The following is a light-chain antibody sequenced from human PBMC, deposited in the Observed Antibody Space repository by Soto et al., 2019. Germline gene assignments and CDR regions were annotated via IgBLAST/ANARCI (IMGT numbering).Light chain of an antibody. CDR3: QQSVGSRT. Sequence: EIGLTQSPCTLSLSTGDRATLSCRASQSVSSNYLAWYQQKPGQAPRLLIYGASSRATGIPDRFSGGGSGTDFTLTISRLEPEDFAVYYCQQSVGSRTFGQGTKVDIK. V-gene: IGKV3-20*01. CDR2: GAS. J-gene: IGKJ1*01. CDR1: QSVSSNY.